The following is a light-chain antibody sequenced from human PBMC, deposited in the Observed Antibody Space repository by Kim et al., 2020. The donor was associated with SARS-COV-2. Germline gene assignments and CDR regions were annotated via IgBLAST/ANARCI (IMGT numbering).Light chain of an antibody. CDR1: QDIRND. J-gene: IGKJ5*01. CDR3: VQHNTYPIT. Sequence: DIQMTQSPSSLSASVGDRVTITCRSSQDIRNDLGWYQQNPGRAPKRLIYGASRLQSGVPSRFSGSGSGTEFTLTISSLQPEDFATYVCVQHNTYPITFGQGKRREIK. V-gene: IGKV1-17*01. CDR2: GAS.